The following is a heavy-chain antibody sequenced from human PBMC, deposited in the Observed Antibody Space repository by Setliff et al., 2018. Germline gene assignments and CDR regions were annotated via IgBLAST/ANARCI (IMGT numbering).Heavy chain of an antibody. Sequence: GASVKVSCKASGYTFTSYGISWVRQAPGQGLEWMGWINPLSGDTNYALKFEGRVTMTRDTSISTAYMELSRLRSDDTAIYYCARKISVTGTIDYWGQGTLVTVSS. CDR3: ARKISVTGTIDY. D-gene: IGHD1-20*01. V-gene: IGHV1-2*02. CDR1: GYTFTSYG. J-gene: IGHJ4*02. CDR2: INPLSGDT.